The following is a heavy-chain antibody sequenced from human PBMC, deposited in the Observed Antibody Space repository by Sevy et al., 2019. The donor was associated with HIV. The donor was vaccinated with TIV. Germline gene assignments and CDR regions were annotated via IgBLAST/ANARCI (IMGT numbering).Heavy chain of an antibody. CDR2: ISNSATTT. J-gene: IGHJ4*02. CDR3: ARDHTKLGYCSSTSCPADFDY. V-gene: IGHV3-11*01. D-gene: IGHD2-2*01. CDR1: GFTFSDYF. Sequence: GGSLRLSCAASGFTFSDYFMTWIRQAPGRGLEWVSYISNSATTTYYADSVKGRFTISRDSANSLYLQMNSLRAEDTAVYYCARDHTKLGYCSSTSCPADFDYWGQGTLVTVSS.